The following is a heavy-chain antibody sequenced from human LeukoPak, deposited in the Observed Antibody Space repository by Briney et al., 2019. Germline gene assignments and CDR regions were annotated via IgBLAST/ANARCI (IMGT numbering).Heavy chain of an antibody. CDR1: GYTFTGYY. CDR2: INPNSGGT. Sequence: ASVKVSCKASGYTFTGYYMHWVRQAPGQGLGWMGRINPNSGGTNYAQKFQGRVTMTRDTSISTAYMELSRLRSDDTAVYYCARSPGPVYFDWLPRVDYFDYWGQGTLVTVSS. V-gene: IGHV1-2*06. J-gene: IGHJ4*02. D-gene: IGHD3-9*01. CDR3: ARSPGPVYFDWLPRVDYFDY.